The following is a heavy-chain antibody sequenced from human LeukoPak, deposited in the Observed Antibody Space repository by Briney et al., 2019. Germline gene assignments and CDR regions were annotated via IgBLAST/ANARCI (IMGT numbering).Heavy chain of an antibody. CDR3: ARGGGRIQHDY. CDR2: INHSGST. J-gene: IGHJ4*02. V-gene: IGHV4-34*01. D-gene: IGHD5-18*01. Sequence: SETLSLTCAVYGGSFSGYYWSWIRQPPGKGLEWIGEINHSGSTNYNPSLKSRVTMSVDTSKNQFSLKLSSVTAADTAVYYCARGGGRIQHDYWGQGTLVTVSS. CDR1: GGSFSGYY.